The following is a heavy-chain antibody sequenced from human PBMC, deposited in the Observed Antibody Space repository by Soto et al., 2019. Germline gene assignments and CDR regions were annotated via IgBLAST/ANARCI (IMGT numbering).Heavy chain of an antibody. V-gene: IGHV4-31*03. J-gene: IGHJ4*02. D-gene: IGHD6-19*01. CDR3: ARGHRMRGQWLVLRVGYYFDY. CDR2: IYYSGST. CDR1: GGSISSGGYY. Sequence: PSETLSLTCTVSGGSISSGGYYWSWIRQHPGKGLEWIGYIYYSGSTYYNPSLKSRVTISVDTSKNQFSLKLSSVTAADTAVYYCARGHRMRGQWLVLRVGYYFDYWGQGTLVTVSS.